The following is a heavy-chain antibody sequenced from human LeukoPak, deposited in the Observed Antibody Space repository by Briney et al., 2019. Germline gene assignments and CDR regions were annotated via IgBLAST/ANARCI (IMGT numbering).Heavy chain of an antibody. Sequence: PGGSLRLSCAASGFTFSSYAMSWVRQAPGKGLEWVSAISGSGGSTYYADSVKGRFTISRDNSKNTLYLQMNSLRAEDTAVYYCARERGFGEVYYYYGMDVWGQGTTVTVSS. D-gene: IGHD3-10*01. J-gene: IGHJ6*02. CDR2: ISGSGGST. CDR1: GFTFSSYA. CDR3: ARERGFGEVYYYYGMDV. V-gene: IGHV3-23*01.